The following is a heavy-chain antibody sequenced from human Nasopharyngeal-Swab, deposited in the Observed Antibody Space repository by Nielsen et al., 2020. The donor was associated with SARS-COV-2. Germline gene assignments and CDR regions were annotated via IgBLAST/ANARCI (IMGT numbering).Heavy chain of an antibody. Sequence: GESLKISCAASGFTFSNAWMSWVRQAPGKGPEWVGRIKSKTDGGTTDYAAPVKGRFTISRDDSKNTLYLQMNSLKTEDTAVYYCTTDLQGLLWFENYGMDVWGQGTTVTVSS. V-gene: IGHV3-15*01. J-gene: IGHJ6*02. CDR2: IKSKTDGGTT. CDR3: TTDLQGLLWFENYGMDV. CDR1: GFTFSNAW. D-gene: IGHD3-10*01.